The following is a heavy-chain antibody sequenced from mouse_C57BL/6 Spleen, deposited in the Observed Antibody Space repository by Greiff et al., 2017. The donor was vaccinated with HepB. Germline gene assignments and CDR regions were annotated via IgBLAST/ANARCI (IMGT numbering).Heavy chain of an antibody. Sequence: EVHLVESGGGLVQPGGSLKLSCAASGFTFSDYYMYWVRQTPEKRLEWVAYISNGGGSTYYPDTVKGRFTISRDNAKNTLYLQMSRLKSEDTAMYYCARHGAAQVPFAYWGQGTLVTVSA. V-gene: IGHV5-12*01. CDR1: GFTFSDYY. J-gene: IGHJ3*01. D-gene: IGHD3-2*02. CDR2: ISNGGGST. CDR3: ARHGAAQVPFAY.